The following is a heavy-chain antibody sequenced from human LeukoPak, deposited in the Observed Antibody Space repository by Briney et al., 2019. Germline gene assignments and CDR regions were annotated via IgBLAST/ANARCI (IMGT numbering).Heavy chain of an antibody. J-gene: IGHJ4*02. V-gene: IGHV3-66*01. D-gene: IGHD6-19*01. CDR3: ARVGYSSGWYFDY. Sequence: PGGSLRLSCAASGFTVSSNYMTWVRQAPGKGLEWVSVIYSGGSTYYADSVKGRFTISRDNAQKSLYLQMNSLRAEDTAVYYCARVGYSSGWYFDYWGQGTLVTVSS. CDR2: IYSGGST. CDR1: GFTVSSNY.